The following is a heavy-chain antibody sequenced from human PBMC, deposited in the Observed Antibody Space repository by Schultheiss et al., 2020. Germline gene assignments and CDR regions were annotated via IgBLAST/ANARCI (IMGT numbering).Heavy chain of an antibody. D-gene: IGHD6-13*01. CDR3: AKASFPGYISSWSPFDY. V-gene: IGHV3-52*01. CDR1: GFTFSDHY. J-gene: IGHJ4*02. CDR2: IKCDGSEK. Sequence: GGSLRLSCAASGFTFSDHYMDWVRQAPGKGLEWVADIKCDGSEKYYVDSVKGRLTISRDNSKNTLYLQMNSLRAEDTAVYYCAKASFPGYISSWSPFDYWGQGTLVTVSS.